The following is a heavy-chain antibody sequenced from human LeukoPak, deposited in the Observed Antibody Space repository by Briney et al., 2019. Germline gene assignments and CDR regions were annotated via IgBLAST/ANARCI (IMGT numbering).Heavy chain of an antibody. D-gene: IGHD3-22*01. Sequence: GGSLRLSCAASGFTFRSYAMSWVRQAPGKGLEWVSGVSGSGGGTYYADSVKGRFTISRDNSKNTLYLQMNSLRAEDAAVYYCAKDSDTMIVVVIATFDYWGQGTLVTVSS. V-gene: IGHV3-23*01. CDR3: AKDSDTMIVVVIATFDY. CDR1: GFTFRSYA. J-gene: IGHJ4*02. CDR2: VSGSGGGT.